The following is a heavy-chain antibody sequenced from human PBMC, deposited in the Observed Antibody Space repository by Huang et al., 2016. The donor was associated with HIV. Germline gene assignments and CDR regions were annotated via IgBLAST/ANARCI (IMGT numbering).Heavy chain of an antibody. V-gene: IGHV3-11*01. Sequence: QVQLVESGGGLVKPGGSLRLSCAASGFTFSDYYMSWIRQSTGTGLEWISYISSSDNSIYDADSVKGRFTNSRDDAKTSLYLQMNSLRADDTAVYYCARRSAFYRLDYWGQGTLVTVSS. CDR3: ARRSAFYRLDY. D-gene: IGHD3-10*01. J-gene: IGHJ4*02. CDR1: GFTFSDYY. CDR2: ISSSDNSI.